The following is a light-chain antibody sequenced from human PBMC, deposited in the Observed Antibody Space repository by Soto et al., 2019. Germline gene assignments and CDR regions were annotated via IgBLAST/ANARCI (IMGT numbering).Light chain of an antibody. Sequence: EIVWRQSPGTLSLSPGQRATLSCRASQSVSSTHLAWYQQKPGQAPRLLIFGTSIRATGIPDRFSGSGSGTGFTLTIRRMAPEDCAVYYCQQYGSPHTFGQGTRLEIK. J-gene: IGKJ5*01. V-gene: IGKV3-20*01. CDR3: QQYGSPHT. CDR1: QSVSSTH. CDR2: GTS.